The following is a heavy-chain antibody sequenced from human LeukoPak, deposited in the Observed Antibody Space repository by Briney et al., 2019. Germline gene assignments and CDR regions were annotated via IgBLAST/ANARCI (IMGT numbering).Heavy chain of an antibody. Sequence: PGGSLRLSCAASGFTFSSYGMHWVRQAPGKGLEWVAVIWYDGSNKYYADSVKGRFTVSRDNAKNTLYLQVNNLRAEDTAVYYCARAGDSSSWPNPFDYWGQGTLVTVSS. CDR2: IWYDGSNK. CDR1: GFTFSSYG. CDR3: ARAGDSSSWPNPFDY. J-gene: IGHJ4*02. D-gene: IGHD6-13*01. V-gene: IGHV3-33*01.